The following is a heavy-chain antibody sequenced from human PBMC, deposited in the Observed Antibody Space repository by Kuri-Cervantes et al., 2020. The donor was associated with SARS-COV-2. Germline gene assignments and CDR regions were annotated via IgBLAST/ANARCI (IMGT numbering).Heavy chain of an antibody. Sequence: SVKVSYKASGGTFSSYAISWVRQAPGQGLEWMGGIIPILGIANYAQKFQGRVTITADKSTSTAYMELSSLRSEDTAVYYCARDKTYDFWSGYPVGYFDYWGQGTLVTVSS. CDR2: IIPILGIA. V-gene: IGHV1-69*10. CDR3: ARDKTYDFWSGYPVGYFDY. CDR1: GGTFSSYA. D-gene: IGHD3-3*01. J-gene: IGHJ4*02.